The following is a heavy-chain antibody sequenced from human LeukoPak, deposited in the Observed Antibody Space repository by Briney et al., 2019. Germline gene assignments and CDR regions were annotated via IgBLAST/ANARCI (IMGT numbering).Heavy chain of an antibody. CDR2: ISSSSSYI. D-gene: IGHD5-18*01. V-gene: IGHV3-21*01. J-gene: IGHJ4*02. CDR1: GFTFSSYS. CDR3: ARDLWYSYGLHPVDY. Sequence: GGSLRLSCAASGFTFSSYSMNWVRQAPGKGLEWVSSISSSSSYIYYADSVKGRFTISRDNAKNSPYLQMNSLRAEDTAVYYCARDLWYSYGLHPVDYWGQGTLVTVSS.